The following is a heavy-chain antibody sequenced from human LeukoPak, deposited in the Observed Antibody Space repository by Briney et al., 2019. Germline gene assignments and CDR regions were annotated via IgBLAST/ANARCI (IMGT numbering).Heavy chain of an antibody. V-gene: IGHV3-30*04. CDR3: ARDNYDILTGYYPNYYYYYGMDV. J-gene: IGHJ6*04. CDR2: ISYDGSNK. CDR1: GFTFSSYA. Sequence: PGGSLRLSCAASGFTFSSYAMHWVRQAPGKGLEWVAVISYDGSNKYYADSVKGRFTISRDNSKNTLYLQMNSLRAEDTAVYYCARDNYDILTGYYPNYYYYYGMDVWGKGTTVTVSS. D-gene: IGHD3-9*01.